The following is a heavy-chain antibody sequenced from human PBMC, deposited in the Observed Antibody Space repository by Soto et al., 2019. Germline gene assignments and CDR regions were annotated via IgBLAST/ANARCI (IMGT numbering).Heavy chain of an antibody. J-gene: IGHJ5*02. Sequence: QVTVKESGPVLVKPTETLTLTCTVSGFSLSNAGLGVSWIRQPPRKALEWLAHIFSNDEKSYSTSLKSRLTTSKDTSKSQVVLTMTNMDPVDTATYYCASTYTTSWYWFDPRGQGTLVTVS. V-gene: IGHV2-26*04. CDR2: IFSNDEK. CDR1: GFSLSNAGLG. CDR3: ASTYTTSWYWFDP. D-gene: IGHD6-13*01.